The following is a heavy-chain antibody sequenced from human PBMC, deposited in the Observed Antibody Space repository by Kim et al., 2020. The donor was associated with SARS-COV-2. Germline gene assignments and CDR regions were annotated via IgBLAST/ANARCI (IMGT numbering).Heavy chain of an antibody. V-gene: IGHV5-10-1*01. CDR2: IDPSDSYT. D-gene: IGHD6-13*01. Sequence: GESLKISCKGSGYSFTSYWISWVRQMPGKGLEWMGRIDPSDSYTNYSPSFQGHVTISADKSISTAYLQWSSLKASDTAMYYCARVVRSWYEWAHWFDPWGQGTLVTVSS. J-gene: IGHJ5*02. CDR1: GYSFTSYW. CDR3: ARVVRSWYEWAHWFDP.